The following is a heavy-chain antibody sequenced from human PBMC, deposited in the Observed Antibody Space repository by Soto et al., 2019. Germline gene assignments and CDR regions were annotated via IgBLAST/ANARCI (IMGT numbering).Heavy chain of an antibody. J-gene: IGHJ4*02. CDR2: IISIFGTA. D-gene: IGHD3-9*01. CDR3: ARDRGDILTGSLDY. Sequence: GASVKVSCKASGGTFSSYAISWVRQAPGQGLEWMGGIISIFGTANYAQKFQGRVTITADESTSTAYMELSSLRSEDTAVYYCARDRGDILTGSLDYWGQGTLVTVSS. V-gene: IGHV1-69*13. CDR1: GGTFSSYA.